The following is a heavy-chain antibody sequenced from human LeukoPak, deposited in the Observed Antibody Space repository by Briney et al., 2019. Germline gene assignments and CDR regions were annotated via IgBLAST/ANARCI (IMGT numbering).Heavy chain of an antibody. J-gene: IGHJ4*02. V-gene: IGHV1-8*02. Sequence: ASVKVSCKASGYTFTGYYMHWVRQAPGQGLEWMGWMNPNSGNTGYAQKFQGRVTMTRNTSISTAYMELSSLRSEDTAVYYCASGLGVGATGGNYWGQGTLVTVSS. D-gene: IGHD1-26*01. CDR2: MNPNSGNT. CDR1: GYTFTGYY. CDR3: ASGLGVGATGGNY.